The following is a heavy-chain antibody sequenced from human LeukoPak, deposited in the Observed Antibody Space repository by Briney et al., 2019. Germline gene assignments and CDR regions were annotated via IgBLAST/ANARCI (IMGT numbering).Heavy chain of an antibody. V-gene: IGHV3-9*01. J-gene: IGHJ6*03. D-gene: IGHD4-23*01. CDR2: ISLNSGSI. CDR1: RLTFHYYA. CDR3: SIDMSVGGKAGYYYRDV. Sequence: SLPLSCPASRLTFHYYAMHWVGPAPGKGREWVAGISLNSGSIGYEDSVQGRFTVSRDNAKNSLYLQMNSQRAEGTALYYCSIDMSVGGKAGYYYRDVWGKGTTVTVS.